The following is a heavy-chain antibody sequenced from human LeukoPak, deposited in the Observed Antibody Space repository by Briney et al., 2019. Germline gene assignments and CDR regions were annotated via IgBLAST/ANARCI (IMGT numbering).Heavy chain of an antibody. CDR2: IYYSGST. CDR1: GYSISSGYY. V-gene: IGHV4-38-2*02. CDR3: ARHASPSGIDY. J-gene: IGHJ4*02. Sequence: PSETLSLTCTVSGYSISSGYYWGWIRQPPGKGLEWIGSIYYSGSTYYNPSLKSRVTISVDTSKNQFSLKLSSVTAADTAVYYCARHASPSGIDYWGQGTLVTVSS.